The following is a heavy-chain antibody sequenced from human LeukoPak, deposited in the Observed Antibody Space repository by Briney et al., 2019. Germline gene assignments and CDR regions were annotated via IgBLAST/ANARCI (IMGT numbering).Heavy chain of an antibody. V-gene: IGHV4-34*01. CDR1: GGSFSGYY. J-gene: IGHJ4*02. Sequence: SETLSLTCAVYGGSFSGYYWSWIRQPPGKGLEWIGEINHSGSTNYNPSLKSRVTISVDTSKNQFSLKLSSVTAADTAVYYCARGGRYDCVWGSYSDSLSLDYWGQGTLVTVSS. CDR2: INHSGST. CDR3: ARGGRYDCVWGSYSDSLSLDY. D-gene: IGHD3-16*01.